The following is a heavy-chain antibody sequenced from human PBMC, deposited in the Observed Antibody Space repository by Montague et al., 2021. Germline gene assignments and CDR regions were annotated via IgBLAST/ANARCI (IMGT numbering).Heavy chain of an antibody. CDR2: IDHRGNT. D-gene: IGHD6-13*01. CDR1: GGAISSDY. J-gene: IGHJ4*02. CDR3: AKSCSWHGFAS. V-gene: IGHV4-59*01. Sequence: SETLSLTCSVSGGAISSDYWSWIRQPPGKGLEWIGFIDHRGNTNYNPSLQGRVGISLDTSRNQFSLTLTSVTAADTAVYYCAKSCSWHGFASWGQGTLVTVSS.